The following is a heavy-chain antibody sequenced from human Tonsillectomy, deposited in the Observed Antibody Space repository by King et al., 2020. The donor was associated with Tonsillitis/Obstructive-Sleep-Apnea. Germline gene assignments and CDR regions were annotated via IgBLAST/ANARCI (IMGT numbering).Heavy chain of an antibody. CDR1: CFAVLNYT. Sequence: DVQLVESGGGLVKPGGSLRLSCAASCFAVLNYTLEWVRQAPGKGLEWGSSIAGIGHNIYYADSVKGRFTVSRDNTKNALYLRMTSLRAEDTALYYCTRALSTAYLDSWGQGTLVTVSS. V-gene: IGHV3-21*01. J-gene: IGHJ4*02. CDR3: TRALSTAYLDS. CDR2: IAGIGHNI.